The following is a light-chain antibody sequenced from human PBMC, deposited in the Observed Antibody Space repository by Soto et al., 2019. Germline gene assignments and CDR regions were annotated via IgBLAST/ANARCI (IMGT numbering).Light chain of an antibody. CDR2: KAP. V-gene: IGKV1-5*03. J-gene: IGKJ1*01. Sequence: DIQMTQSPSTLSASVGDGVTITCRASQRISTWLAWYQQKPGKAPKLLIYKAPTLKSGVPSRFSGSGSGTEFTLTISSLQPDDFATYYCQHYNSYSEAFGQGTKVDI. CDR1: QRISTW. CDR3: QHYNSYSEA.